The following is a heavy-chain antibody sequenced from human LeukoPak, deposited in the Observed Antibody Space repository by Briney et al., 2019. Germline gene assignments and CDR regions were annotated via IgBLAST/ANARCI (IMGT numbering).Heavy chain of an antibody. CDR3: ASSSGYSDWFDP. D-gene: IGHD3-22*01. V-gene: IGHV3-43D*03. Sequence: PGGSLRLSCAASGFTFDDYAMHWVRQAPGKGLEWVSLISWDGGYSYYADSVKGRFTISRDNAKNTVYLQMNSLRAEDTAVYYCASSSGYSDWFDPWGQGTLATVSS. CDR2: ISWDGGYS. J-gene: IGHJ5*02. CDR1: GFTFDDYA.